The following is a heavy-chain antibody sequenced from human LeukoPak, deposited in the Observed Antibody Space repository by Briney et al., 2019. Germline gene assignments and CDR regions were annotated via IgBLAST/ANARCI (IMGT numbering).Heavy chain of an antibody. Sequence: PGGSLRLSCAASGFTFSSYAMSWVRQAPGKGLEWVSGISASGDATYYADSVKGRFTISRDNSKNTLDPQMNSLRADDTAVYYCTKWTGYGDSWGQGTLVTVSS. D-gene: IGHD5-12*01. CDR2: ISASGDAT. CDR3: TKWTGYGDS. V-gene: IGHV3-23*01. CDR1: GFTFSSYA. J-gene: IGHJ4*02.